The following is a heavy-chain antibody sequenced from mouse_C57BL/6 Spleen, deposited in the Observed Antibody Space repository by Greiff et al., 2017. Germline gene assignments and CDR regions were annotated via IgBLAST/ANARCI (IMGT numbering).Heavy chain of an antibody. Sequence: QVQLQQPGAELVKPGASVKMSCKASGYTFTSYWITWVKQRPGQGLEWIGDIYPGSGSTNYTEKFKSKATLTVDTSSSTAYMQLSSLTSEDSAVYYCARETNWDGYFDVWGTGTTVTVSS. CDR2: IYPGSGST. CDR3: ARETNWDGYFDV. J-gene: IGHJ1*03. D-gene: IGHD4-1*01. V-gene: IGHV1-55*01. CDR1: GYTFTSYW.